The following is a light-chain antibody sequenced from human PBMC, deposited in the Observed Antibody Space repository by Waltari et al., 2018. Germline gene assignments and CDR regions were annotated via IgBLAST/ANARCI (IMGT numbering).Light chain of an antibody. J-gene: IGLJ2*01. CDR2: GNS. CDR3: QSYDSSLSGSV. Sequence: QSVLTQPPSVSGAPGQRVTLSCTGSSSNIGAGYTVHWYQQLPGTAPKLLIYGNSNRPSGVPDRFSGSKSGTSASLAITGLQAEDEADYYCQSYDSSLSGSVFGGGTKLTVL. CDR1: SSNIGAGYT. V-gene: IGLV1-40*01.